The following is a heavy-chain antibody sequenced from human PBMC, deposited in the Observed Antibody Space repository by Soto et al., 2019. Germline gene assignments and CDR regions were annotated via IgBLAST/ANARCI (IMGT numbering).Heavy chain of an antibody. CDR3: ARGDLGCSGGSCHPGFDP. V-gene: IGHV4-4*07. Sequence: QVQLQESGPGLVKPSETLSLTCTVSGGSISSYYWSWIRQPAGKGLEWIGRIYTSGSTNYNPSLKSRVTMSVDTSKNQFSLKLSSVTAADTAVDCCARGDLGCSGGSCHPGFDPWGQGTLVTVSS. D-gene: IGHD2-15*01. CDR2: IYTSGST. J-gene: IGHJ5*02. CDR1: GGSISSYY.